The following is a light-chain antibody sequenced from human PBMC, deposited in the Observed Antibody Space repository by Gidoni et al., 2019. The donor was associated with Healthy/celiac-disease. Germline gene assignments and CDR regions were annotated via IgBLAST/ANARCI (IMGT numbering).Light chain of an antibody. CDR3: QQSYSTPRT. Sequence: DIQMTQSPSSLSASVGDRVTSTCRASQSISSYLNWYQQKPGKAPKLLIYAASSLQSGVPSWFRGSGSGTDFILTISSLQPEDFATYYCQQSYSTPRTFGQWTQVEIK. V-gene: IGKV1-39*01. CDR2: AAS. J-gene: IGKJ1*01. CDR1: QSISSY.